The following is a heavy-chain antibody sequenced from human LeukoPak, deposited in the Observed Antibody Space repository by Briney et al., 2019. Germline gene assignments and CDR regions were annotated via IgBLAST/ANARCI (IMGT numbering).Heavy chain of an antibody. D-gene: IGHD3-10*01. CDR1: GFAFSSYA. J-gene: IGHJ4*02. Sequence: GGSLRLSCAASGFAFSSYAMSWVRQPPGKGLEWVSVISRRDDYTYYADSVKGRFTISRDNSKNTLYLQMNTLRAEDTAVYYCANDYRSGSFHDFRGQGTLVTVSS. V-gene: IGHV3-23*01. CDR3: ANDYRSGSFHDF. CDR2: ISRRDDYT.